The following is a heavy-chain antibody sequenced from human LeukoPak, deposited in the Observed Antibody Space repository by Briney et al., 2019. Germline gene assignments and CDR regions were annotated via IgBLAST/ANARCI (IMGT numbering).Heavy chain of an antibody. CDR2: IYTSGST. CDR1: GGSISSGSYY. D-gene: IGHD3-22*01. V-gene: IGHV4-61*02. J-gene: IGHJ4*02. CDR3: ARDYDSNVFDY. Sequence: SETLSLTCTVSGGSISSGSYYWSWIRQPAGKGLEWIGRIYTSGSTNYNPSLKSRVTISVDTSKNQFSLKLSSVTAADTAVYYCARDYDSNVFDYWGQGTLVTVSS.